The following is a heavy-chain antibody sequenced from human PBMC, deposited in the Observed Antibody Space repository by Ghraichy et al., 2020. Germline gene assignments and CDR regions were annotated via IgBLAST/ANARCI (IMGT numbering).Heavy chain of an antibody. CDR3: ARHIGPGRASALRRNCSGGSCYSRLAYYYYGMDV. J-gene: IGHJ6*02. Sequence: SETLSLTCTVSGGSISSYYWSWIRQPPGKGLEWIGYIYTSGSTNYNPSLKSRVTISVDTSKNQFSLKLSSVTAADTAVYYCARHIGPGRASALRRNCSGGSCYSRLAYYYYGMDVWGQGTTVTVSS. V-gene: IGHV4-4*09. D-gene: IGHD2-15*01. CDR2: IYTSGST. CDR1: GGSISSYY.